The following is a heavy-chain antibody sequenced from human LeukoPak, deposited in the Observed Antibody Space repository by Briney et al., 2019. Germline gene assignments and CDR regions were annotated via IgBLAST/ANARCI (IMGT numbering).Heavy chain of an antibody. CDR2: IIPIPGIA. D-gene: IGHD1-26*01. V-gene: IGHV1-69*04. Sequence: ASVKVSCKASGYTFTSYSMHWVRQAPGQGLEWMGRIIPIPGIANYAQKFQGRVTITADKSTSTAYMELSSLRSEDTAVYYCARDGPDESGSRDYWGQGTLVTVSS. CDR1: GYTFTSYS. CDR3: ARDGPDESGSRDY. J-gene: IGHJ4*02.